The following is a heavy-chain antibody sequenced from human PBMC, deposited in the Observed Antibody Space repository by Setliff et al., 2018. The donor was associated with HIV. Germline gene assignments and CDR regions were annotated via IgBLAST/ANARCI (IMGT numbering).Heavy chain of an antibody. J-gene: IGHJ4*02. V-gene: IGHV4-39*02. CDR2: VYYSGST. Sequence: SETLSLTCTVSGGSISSSGPGYYWGWVRQAPGGGLEWIGSVYYSGSTYYNPSLKSRVTISLDTSKNQLSLRLTSMTAADTAVYYCARDRRDDYYLTAYFDSLGQGTVVTVSS. CDR1: GGSISSSGPGYY. D-gene: IGHD1-26*01. CDR3: ARDRRDDYYLTAYFDS.